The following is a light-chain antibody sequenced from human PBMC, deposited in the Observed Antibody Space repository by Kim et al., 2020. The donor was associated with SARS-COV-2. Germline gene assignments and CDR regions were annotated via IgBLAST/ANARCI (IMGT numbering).Light chain of an antibody. CDR2: AAS. CDR3: QNYNSVPQT. CDR1: QGIFNY. V-gene: IGKV1-27*01. J-gene: IGKJ1*01. Sequence: ASVGDRVTLTCRASQGIFNYLAWYQQRPGEVPKLLIYAASTLQSGVPSRFSGSGSGTDFTLTVSSLQPEDVATYYCQNYNSVPQTFGQGTKVEIK.